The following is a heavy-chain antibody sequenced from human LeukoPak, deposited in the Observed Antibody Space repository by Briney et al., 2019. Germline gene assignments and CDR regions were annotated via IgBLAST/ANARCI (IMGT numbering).Heavy chain of an antibody. CDR3: AKVRDSSGWYTPPSSRYYFDY. J-gene: IGHJ4*02. Sequence: PSETLSLTCTVSGGSISSYYWSWIRQPPGKGLEWMGYIYYSGSTNYNPSLKSRVTISLDTSKNQFSLKLSSVTAADTAVYYFAKVRDSSGWYTPPSSRYYFDYWGQGTLVTVSS. D-gene: IGHD6-19*01. CDR2: IYYSGST. CDR1: GGSISSYY. V-gene: IGHV4-59*01.